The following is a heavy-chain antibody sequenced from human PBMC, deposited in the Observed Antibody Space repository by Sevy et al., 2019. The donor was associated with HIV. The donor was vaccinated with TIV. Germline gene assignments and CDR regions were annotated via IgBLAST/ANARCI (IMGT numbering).Heavy chain of an antibody. CDR3: VGPQLTYTNGWHYFDY. J-gene: IGHJ4*02. CDR1: GASISNTAYY. D-gene: IGHD2-8*01. V-gene: IGHV4-39*01. Sequence: SETLSLTCIVSGASISNTAYYWGWIRQSPGKGLEWIASIRHGGYTFYNPSLKSRVTISADTSKNQFSLKLTSVSAADKSIYYCVGPQLTYTNGWHYFDYWGQGTVVTVSS. CDR2: IRHGGYT.